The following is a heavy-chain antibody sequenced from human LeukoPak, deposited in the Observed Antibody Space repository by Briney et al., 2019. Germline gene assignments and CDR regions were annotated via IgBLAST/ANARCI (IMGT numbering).Heavy chain of an antibody. CDR2: ISSSSSYI. Sequence: PGGSLRLSCAASGFTFSSYSMNWVRQAPGKGLEWVSSISSSSSYIYYADSVKGRFTISRDNAKNSLYLQMNSLRAEDTAVYYCARGRDKKYYDFWSGYSASSFDPWGQGTLVTVSS. J-gene: IGHJ5*02. V-gene: IGHV3-21*01. CDR1: GFTFSSYS. D-gene: IGHD3-3*01. CDR3: ARGRDKKYYDFWSGYSASSFDP.